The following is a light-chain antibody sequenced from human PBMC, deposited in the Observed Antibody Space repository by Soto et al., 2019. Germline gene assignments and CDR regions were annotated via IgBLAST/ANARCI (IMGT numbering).Light chain of an antibody. V-gene: IGKV3D-15*01. Sequence: EIVMTQSPATLSVSPGERATLSCRASQSVDSNLAWYQQKPGQAPRLLIFGASTRATGIPARFSGSGSGTDFTLTISSLQSEDFATYYCQQSYSTTWTFGQGTKVEIK. CDR3: QQSYSTTWT. J-gene: IGKJ1*01. CDR2: GAS. CDR1: QSVDSN.